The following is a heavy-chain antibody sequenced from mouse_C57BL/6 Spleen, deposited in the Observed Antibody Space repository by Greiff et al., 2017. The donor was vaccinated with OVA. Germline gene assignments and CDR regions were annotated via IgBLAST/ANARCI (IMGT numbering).Heavy chain of an antibody. CDR2: IDPSDSET. Sequence: VKLQQPGAELVRPGSSVKLSCKASGYTFTSYWMHWVKQRPIQGLEWIGNIDPSDSETHYSQKFKDKATLTVDKSSSTAYMQLSSLTSEDSAVYYCARDIGGLYWGQGTLVTVSA. J-gene: IGHJ3*01. D-gene: IGHD2-14*01. CDR3: ARDIGGLY. CDR1: GYTFTSYW. V-gene: IGHV1-52*01.